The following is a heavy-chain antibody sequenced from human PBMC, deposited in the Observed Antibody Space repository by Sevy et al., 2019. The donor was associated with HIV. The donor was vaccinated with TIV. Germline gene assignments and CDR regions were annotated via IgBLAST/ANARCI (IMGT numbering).Heavy chain of an antibody. V-gene: IGHV1-69*13. J-gene: IGHJ5*02. CDR2: IIPIFGTA. Sequence: ASVKVSCKASGGTFSSYAISWVRQAPGQGLEWMGGIIPIFGTANYAQKFQGRVTITADESTSTAYMELSSLRSEDTAVYYGAGDGNSGYDGKYNWFDPWGQGTLVTVSS. D-gene: IGHD5-12*01. CDR3: AGDGNSGYDGKYNWFDP. CDR1: GGTFSSYA.